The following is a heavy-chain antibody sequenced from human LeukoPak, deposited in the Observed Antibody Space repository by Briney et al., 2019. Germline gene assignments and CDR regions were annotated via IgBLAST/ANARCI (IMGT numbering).Heavy chain of an antibody. V-gene: IGHV3-23*01. J-gene: IGHJ6*04. Sequence: GGSLRLSCAVSGFSFRSYVMSWVRQAPGMGLEWVSTISGGGGKTYYADSVKGRFTISRDNAKNSLYLQMNSLRAEDTAVYYCAELGITMIGGVWGKGTTVTISS. CDR3: AELGITMIGGV. CDR1: GFSFRSYV. D-gene: IGHD3-10*02. CDR2: ISGGGGKT.